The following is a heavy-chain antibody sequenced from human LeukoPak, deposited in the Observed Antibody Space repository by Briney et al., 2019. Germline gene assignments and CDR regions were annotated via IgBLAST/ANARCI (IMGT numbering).Heavy chain of an antibody. CDR1: GFTFSSYG. J-gene: IGHJ4*02. Sequence: GGSLRLSCAASGFTFSSYGMHWVRQAPGKGLEWVAVISYDGSNKYYADSVKGRFTISRDNSKNTLYLQMNSLRAEDTAVYYCAKDREGITGGYWGQGTLVTVSS. CDR2: ISYDGSNK. V-gene: IGHV3-30*18. D-gene: IGHD1-20*01. CDR3: AKDREGITGGY.